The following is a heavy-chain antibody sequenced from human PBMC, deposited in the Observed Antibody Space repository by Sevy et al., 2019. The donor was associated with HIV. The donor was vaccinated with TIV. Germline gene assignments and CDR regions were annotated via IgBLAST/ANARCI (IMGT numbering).Heavy chain of an antibody. Sequence: GGSLRLSCAASEFTFRDYTMNWVRQVPGKGLEWASSISSGSSYISYADSVKGRFTISRDNAENLLFLQMNSLRAEDTAVYYCVTDRDYYGSGSYDYWGQGTLVTVSS. D-gene: IGHD3-10*01. V-gene: IGHV3-21*06. CDR3: VTDRDYYGSGSYDY. CDR1: EFTFRDYT. J-gene: IGHJ4*02. CDR2: ISSGSSYI.